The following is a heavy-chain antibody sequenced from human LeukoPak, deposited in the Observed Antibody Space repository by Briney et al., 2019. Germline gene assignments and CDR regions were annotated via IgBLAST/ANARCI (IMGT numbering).Heavy chain of an antibody. J-gene: IGHJ6*02. V-gene: IGHV3-23*01. CDR1: GLTFSSCA. CDR2: ISGSDGST. CDR3: AKGLDSSSWYMVSDYGMDV. Sequence: GGSLRLSCAASGLTFSSCAMSRVRQAPGKGLEWVSAISGSDGSTYYADSVKGRFTISRDNSKNTLYLQMNSLRAEDTAVYYCAKGLDSSSWYMVSDYGMDVWGQGTTVPVSS. D-gene: IGHD6-13*01.